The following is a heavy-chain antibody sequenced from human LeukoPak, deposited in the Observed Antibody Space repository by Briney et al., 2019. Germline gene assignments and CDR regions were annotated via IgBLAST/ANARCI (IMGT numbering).Heavy chain of an antibody. CDR3: ARGMTYWPGSGKFDY. Sequence: GGSLRLSCAASGFSFSDYHMHWVRQPPGREPLWVARINTDGSSTTYADFVKGRISISRDNAKNTLFLQMNSLRAEDTAVYYCARGMTYWPGSGKFDYWGQGSLVTVSS. D-gene: IGHD3-10*01. CDR2: INTDGSST. CDR1: GFSFSDYH. J-gene: IGHJ4*02. V-gene: IGHV3-74*03.